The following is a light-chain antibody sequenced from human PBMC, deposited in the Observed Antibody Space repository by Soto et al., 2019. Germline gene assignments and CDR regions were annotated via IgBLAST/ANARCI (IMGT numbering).Light chain of an antibody. Sequence: QSALTQPRSVSGSPGQSVTFSCTGTRGDVGGHDYVSWYQPHPGKAPKLMIYDVTKRPSGVPDRFSGSKSGNTASLTISGLQADDDADYDCCSYAVCYSSLFGGGTKVTVL. CDR1: RGDVGGHDY. V-gene: IGLV2-11*01. J-gene: IGLJ2*01. CDR3: CSYAVCYSSL. CDR2: DVT.